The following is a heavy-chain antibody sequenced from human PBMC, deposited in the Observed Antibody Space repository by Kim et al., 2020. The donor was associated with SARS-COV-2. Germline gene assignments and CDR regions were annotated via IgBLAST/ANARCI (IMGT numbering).Heavy chain of an antibody. D-gene: IGHD3-10*01. CDR3: ARKGNAMDV. CDR2: INPNSGGT. CDR1: GYTFTDFY. Sequence: ASVKVSCKASGYTFTDFYLHWVRQAPGQGLEWMGRINPNSGGTDSAEKFQGRVTMTRDTSISTAYMELSRLTYEDTAIYYCARKGNAMDVWGQGTTVTVSS. V-gene: IGHV1-2*06. J-gene: IGHJ6*02.